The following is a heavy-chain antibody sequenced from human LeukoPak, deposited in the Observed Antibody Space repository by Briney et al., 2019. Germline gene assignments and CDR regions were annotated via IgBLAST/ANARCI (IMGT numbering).Heavy chain of an antibody. J-gene: IGHJ3*02. Sequence: GGSLRLSCKASGFTFTNAWMDWVRKAPGKGLEWVGRIKSKVDGGTTDYAAPAKGRFTISRDDSKNTLYLQMNSLKTEDTAVYYCTTTETYYDFWSGYYISNAFDIWGQGTMVTVSS. CDR3: TTTETYYDFWSGYYISNAFDI. D-gene: IGHD3-3*01. V-gene: IGHV3-15*07. CDR2: IKSKVDGGTT. CDR1: GFTFTNAW.